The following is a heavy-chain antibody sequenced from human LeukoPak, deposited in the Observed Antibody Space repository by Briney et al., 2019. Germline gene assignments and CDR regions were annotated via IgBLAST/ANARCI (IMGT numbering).Heavy chain of an antibody. J-gene: IGHJ4*02. Sequence: GESLKISCKGSGYSFTSYWIGWVRQMPGKGLEWMGIIYPGDSGTRYSPSFQGQVTISADKSISTAYLQWSSLKASDTAMYYCARHVYRYDFWSGYIDWGQGTLVTVSS. V-gene: IGHV5-51*01. CDR2: IYPGDSGT. CDR3: ARHVYRYDFWSGYID. D-gene: IGHD3-3*01. CDR1: GYSFTSYW.